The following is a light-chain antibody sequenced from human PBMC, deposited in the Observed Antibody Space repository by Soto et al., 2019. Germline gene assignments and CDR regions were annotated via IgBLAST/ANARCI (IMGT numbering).Light chain of an antibody. V-gene: IGKV1-27*01. CDR3: QKYDSAPWT. CDR1: QGISNY. CDR2: GAY. Sequence: EIQMTQSPSSLSASVGDRVTITCRASQGISNYLAWYQQKPGKVPKLLIYGAYTLQSGVPSRLSGSGSVTDVPLIINSQQPQDVATYYCQKYDSAPWTFGQGTQVEI. J-gene: IGKJ1*01.